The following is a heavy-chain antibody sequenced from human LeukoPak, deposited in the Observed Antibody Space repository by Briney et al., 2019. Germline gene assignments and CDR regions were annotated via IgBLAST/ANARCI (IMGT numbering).Heavy chain of an antibody. V-gene: IGHV3-9*01. CDR2: ISWNSGSI. D-gene: IGHD3-16*01. CDR1: GFTFDDYA. J-gene: IGHJ4*02. Sequence: PGGSLRLSCAASGFTFDDYAMHWVRQAPGKGLEWVSGISWNSGSIGYADSVKGRFTISRDNAKNSLYLQMNSLRAEDTALYYCAKEEGGGDSPSYFDYWGQGTLVTVSS. CDR3: AKEEGGGDSPSYFDY.